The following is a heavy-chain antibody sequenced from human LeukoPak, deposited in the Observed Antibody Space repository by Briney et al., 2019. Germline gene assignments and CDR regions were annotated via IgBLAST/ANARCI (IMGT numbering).Heavy chain of an antibody. CDR3: ARNYDILTGFDI. CDR1: GGSISSGDYY. CDR2: IYYSGST. J-gene: IGHJ3*02. V-gene: IGHV4-30-4*01. D-gene: IGHD3-9*01. Sequence: SQTLSLTCTVSGGSISSGDYYWSWIRQPPGKGLEWIGYIYYSGSTYYNPSLKSRVTISVYTSKNQFSLKLSSVTAADTAVYYCARNYDILTGFDIWGQGTMVTVSS.